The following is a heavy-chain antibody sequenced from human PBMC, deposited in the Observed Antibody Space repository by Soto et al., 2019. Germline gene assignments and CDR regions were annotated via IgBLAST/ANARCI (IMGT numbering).Heavy chain of an antibody. Sequence: QVQLVQSGAEVKKPGASVKVSCKASGYTFTSYGISWVRQAPGQGLEWMGWISAYNGNTNYAQKLQGRVTMTTDTSTSTADMELRSLRSDDTAVYYCARDAISGYSYGVDTSDRQDAFDIWGQGTMVTVSS. CDR1: GYTFTSYG. CDR2: ISAYNGNT. CDR3: ARDAISGYSYGVDTSDRQDAFDI. J-gene: IGHJ3*02. V-gene: IGHV1-18*01. D-gene: IGHD5-18*01.